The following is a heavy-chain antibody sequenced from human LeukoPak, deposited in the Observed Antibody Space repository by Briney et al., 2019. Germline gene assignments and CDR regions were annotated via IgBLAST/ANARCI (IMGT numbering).Heavy chain of an antibody. Sequence: PSGTLSLTCAVSGGSISSGNWWSWVRQPPGKGLEWIGEIYHSGSTNYNPSLKSRVTISVDKPKNQFSLKLSSVTAADTAVYYCARIGNYYFDHWGQGTLVTVSA. D-gene: IGHD1-1*01. V-gene: IGHV4-4*02. J-gene: IGHJ4*02. CDR2: IYHSGST. CDR3: ARIGNYYFDH. CDR1: GGSISSGNW.